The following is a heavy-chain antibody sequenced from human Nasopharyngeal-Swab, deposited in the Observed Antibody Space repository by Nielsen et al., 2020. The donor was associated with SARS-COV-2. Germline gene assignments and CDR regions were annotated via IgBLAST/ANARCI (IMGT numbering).Heavy chain of an antibody. CDR3: ARGRLSMVRGNAFDI. CDR1: GYTFTSYA. CDR2: ISAYNGNT. D-gene: IGHD3-10*01. J-gene: IGHJ3*02. V-gene: IGHV1-18*01. Sequence: ASVKVSCKASGYTFTSYAMHWVRQAPGQRLEWMGWISAYNGNTNYAQKLQGRVTMTTDTSTSTAYMELRSLRSDDTAVYYCARGRLSMVRGNAFDIWGQGTMVTVSS.